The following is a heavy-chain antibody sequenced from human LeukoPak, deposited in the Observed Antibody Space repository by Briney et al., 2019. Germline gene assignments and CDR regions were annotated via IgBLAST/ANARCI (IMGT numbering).Heavy chain of an antibody. V-gene: IGHV1-69*13. CDR3: AREKILVDYYYYGMDV. CDR2: IIPIFGTA. Sequence: SVKVSCKASGGTFSSYAISWVRQAPGQGHEWMGGIIPIFGTANYAQKFQGRVTITADESTSTAYMELSSLRSEDTAVYYCAREKILVDYYYYGMDVWGQGTTVTVSS. CDR1: GGTFSSYA. J-gene: IGHJ6*02. D-gene: IGHD2-15*01.